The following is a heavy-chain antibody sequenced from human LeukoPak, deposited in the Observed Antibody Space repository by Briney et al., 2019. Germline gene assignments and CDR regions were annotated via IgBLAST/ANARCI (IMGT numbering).Heavy chain of an antibody. CDR2: ISNDGSNK. V-gene: IGHV3-30-3*01. J-gene: IGHJ4*02. CDR3: AREHCSSTSCVFDY. Sequence: PGGSLRLSCAASGFTFRKYWLHWVRQAPGKGLEWVAVISNDGSNKNYADSVKGRFTISRDNSKTTLYLQMNSLRAEDTAVYYCAREHCSSTSCVFDYWGQGTLVTVSS. D-gene: IGHD2-2*01. CDR1: GFTFRKYW.